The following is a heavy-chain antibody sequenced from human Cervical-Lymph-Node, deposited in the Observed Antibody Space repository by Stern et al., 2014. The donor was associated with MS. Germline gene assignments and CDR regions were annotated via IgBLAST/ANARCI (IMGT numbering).Heavy chain of an antibody. CDR2: INPNNGDT. Sequence: QDQLVQSGAEVKKPGASVKVSCKASGYTFTGYYLHWVRQAPGQGLEWLGRINPNNGDTDYSQKFQGAVTMTRDTSINTAYLELSGLTSDDTAIYYCARGPHAVSNDGLYWGQGALVTVSS. D-gene: IGHD1-1*01. CDR3: ARGPHAVSNDGLY. J-gene: IGHJ4*02. V-gene: IGHV1-2*06. CDR1: GYTFTGYY.